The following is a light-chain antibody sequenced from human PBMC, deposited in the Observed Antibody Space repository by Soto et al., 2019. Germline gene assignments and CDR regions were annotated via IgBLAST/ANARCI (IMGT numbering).Light chain of an antibody. J-gene: IGKJ1*01. Sequence: EIVMTQSPATLSVSPGERATLSCRASQSISSNLAWYQQKPGQGPRLLIYGASTRATGIPARFSGSGSGTEFTLTISSLQSEDFAVYYCQQYNNWPPWTFGQGTKVAI. V-gene: IGKV3-15*01. CDR3: QQYNNWPPWT. CDR1: QSISSN. CDR2: GAS.